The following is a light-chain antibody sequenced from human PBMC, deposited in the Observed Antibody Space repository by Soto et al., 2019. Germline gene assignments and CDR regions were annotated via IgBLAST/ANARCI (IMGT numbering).Light chain of an antibody. CDR1: RSVSNNY. J-gene: IGKJ1*01. Sequence: DIVLTQSPGTLSLSPGERATLSCRASRSVSNNYVAWYQRKPGQAPRLLIYDASSRPTDIPRRFSGSGSGTDFHLTINRREPEDFAVYYCQQHSSSPPTFGQRNKVQCK. CDR3: QQHSSSPPT. CDR2: DAS. V-gene: IGKV3-20*01.